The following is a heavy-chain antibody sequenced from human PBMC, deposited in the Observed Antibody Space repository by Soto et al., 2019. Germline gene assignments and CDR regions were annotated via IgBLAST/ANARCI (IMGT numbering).Heavy chain of an antibody. CDR3: ARELPAQQWLGVTALDY. V-gene: IGHV3-30*03. CDR2: ISYDGSNK. CDR1: GFTFSSYS. D-gene: IGHD6-19*01. J-gene: IGHJ4*02. Sequence: WSLRLSCAASGFTFSSYSMNWVRQAPGKGLEWVAVISYDGSNKYYADSVKGRFTISRDNSKNTLYLKMNSLRAEDTAVYYCARELPAQQWLGVTALDYWGQGTLVTVSS.